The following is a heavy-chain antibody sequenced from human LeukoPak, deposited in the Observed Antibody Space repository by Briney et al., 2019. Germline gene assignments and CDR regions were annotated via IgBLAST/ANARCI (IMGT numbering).Heavy chain of an antibody. CDR2: ISWDGGST. CDR1: GFTFDDYT. V-gene: IGHV3-43*01. CDR3: AKGCGGDCYSLDY. D-gene: IGHD2-21*01. J-gene: IGHJ4*02. Sequence: GGSLRLSXAASGFTFDDYTMHWVRQAPGKGPEWVSLISWDGGSTYYADSVKGRFTISRDNSKNSLYLQMNSLRTEDTALYYCAKGCGGDCYSLDYWGQGTLVTVSS.